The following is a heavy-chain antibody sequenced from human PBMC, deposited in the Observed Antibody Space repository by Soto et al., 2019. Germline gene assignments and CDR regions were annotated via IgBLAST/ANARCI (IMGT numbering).Heavy chain of an antibody. CDR3: ATELTTWTRSEFDQ. CDR1: GVTVRGDA. D-gene: IGHD1-1*01. Sequence: GGSRRLACAASGVTVRGDAMSWVRQAPGEGLEWVGDMSGSGGRTEYADAVNGRFSISGDNSKDTLYLQMSSLRAEDTAVYYCATELTTWTRSEFDQWGEGTLVTVPS. V-gene: IGHV3-23*01. CDR2: MSGSGGRT. J-gene: IGHJ4*02.